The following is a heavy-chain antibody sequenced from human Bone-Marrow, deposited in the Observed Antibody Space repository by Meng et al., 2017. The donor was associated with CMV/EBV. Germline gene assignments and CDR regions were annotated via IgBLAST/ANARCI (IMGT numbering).Heavy chain of an antibody. CDR1: GFTFSSYA. CDR3: ARDSAGRRELIRSTSPWA. V-gene: IGHV3-21*01. J-gene: IGHJ4*02. D-gene: IGHD1-7*01. Sequence: GGSLRLSCAASGFTFSSYAMHWVRQAPGKGLEWVSSITSNSGYIYYADSVKGRFTISRDNAKNSLYLQMDSLRAEDTAVYFCARDSAGRRELIRSTSPWAWGQGTLVTVSS. CDR2: ITSNSGYI.